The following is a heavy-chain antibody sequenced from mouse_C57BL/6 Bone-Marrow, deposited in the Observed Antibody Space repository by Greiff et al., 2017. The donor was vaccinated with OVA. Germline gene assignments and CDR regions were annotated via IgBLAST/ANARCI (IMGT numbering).Heavy chain of an antibody. V-gene: IGHV5-15*01. J-gene: IGHJ4*01. D-gene: IGHD5-1*01. CDR2: ISNLAYSI. CDR3: ARHVKGSNYYAMDY. CDR1: GFTFSDYG. Sequence: EVKLMESGGGLVQPGGSLKLSCAASGFTFSDYGMAWVRQAPRKGPEWVAFISNLAYSIYYADTVTGRFTISRENAKNTLYLEMSSLRSEDTAMYYCARHVKGSNYYAMDYWGQGTSVTVSS.